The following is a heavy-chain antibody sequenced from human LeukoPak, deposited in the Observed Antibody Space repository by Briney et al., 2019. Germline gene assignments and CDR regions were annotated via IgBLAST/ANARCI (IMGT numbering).Heavy chain of an antibody. CDR2: ISSGSSYI. D-gene: IGHD1-26*01. J-gene: IGHJ3*02. V-gene: IGHV3-21*01. CDR1: GFTFSNYN. CDR3: ARQVGVDDAFDI. Sequence: GGSLRLSCAASGFTFSNYNMNWVRQAPGKGLEWVSSISSGSSYIFYADSMKGRFTISRDNAKTSLYLQMNSLRAEDTAVYYCARQVGVDDAFDIWGQGTKVTVSS.